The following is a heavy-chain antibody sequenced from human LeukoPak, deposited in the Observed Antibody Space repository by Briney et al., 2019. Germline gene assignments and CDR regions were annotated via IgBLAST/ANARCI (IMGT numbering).Heavy chain of an antibody. CDR3: AKDGYSSGWFYTN. CDR1: GFTFGSYA. D-gene: IGHD6-19*01. V-gene: IGHV3-23*01. CDR2: ISGSGANT. J-gene: IGHJ4*02. Sequence: GGSLRLSCAASGFTFGSYAMSWVRQAPGKGLEWVSAISGSGANTYYADSVKGRFTISRDNSKNTLYLQMNSLRAEDTAVYYCAKDGYSSGWFYTNWGQGTLVTVSS.